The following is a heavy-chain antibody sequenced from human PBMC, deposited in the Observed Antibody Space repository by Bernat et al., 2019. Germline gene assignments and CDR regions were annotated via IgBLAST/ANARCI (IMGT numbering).Heavy chain of an antibody. D-gene: IGHD3-3*01. CDR3: ARGTGEWIVLNAFDI. CDR1: GFTFSSYE. Sequence: EVQLVESGGGLVQPGGYLRLSCAASGFTFSSYEMNWVRSAPVKGVEWVSYISSRGSTLFYADSMKGRFTISRDNSKNSLYLQMNSLRAEDTAVYYCARGTGEWIVLNAFDIWGQETMVTVSS. J-gene: IGHJ3*02. V-gene: IGHV3-48*03. CDR2: ISSRGSTL.